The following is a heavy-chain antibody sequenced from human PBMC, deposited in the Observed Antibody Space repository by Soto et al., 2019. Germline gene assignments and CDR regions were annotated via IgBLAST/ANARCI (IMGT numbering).Heavy chain of an antibody. V-gene: IGHV4-31*03. CDR2: IYYSGST. D-gene: IGHD3-22*01. Sequence: QVQLQESGPGLVKPSQTLSLTCTVSGGSISSGGYYWSWIRQHPGKGLEWIGYIYYSGSTYYNPSLKSRVTTSVDTSKHQFAMKLSSVPAADTAVYYCASETRLYYYDSSGYPRADAFDIWGQGTMVTVSS. CDR3: ASETRLYYYDSSGYPRADAFDI. J-gene: IGHJ3*02. CDR1: GGSISSGGYY.